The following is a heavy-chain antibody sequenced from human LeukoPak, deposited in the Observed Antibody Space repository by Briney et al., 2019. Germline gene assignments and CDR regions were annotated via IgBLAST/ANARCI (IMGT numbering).Heavy chain of an antibody. Sequence: ASVKVSCKASGYTFTSYGISWVRQAPGQGLEWMGWISAYNGNTNYAQKLQGRVTMTTDTSTSTAYMELRSLRSDDTAVYYCARSGYSSGWYPSNWFDPWGQGTLVTVSS. CDR2: ISAYNGNT. V-gene: IGHV1-18*01. CDR1: GYTFTSYG. CDR3: ARSGYSSGWYPSNWFDP. J-gene: IGHJ5*02. D-gene: IGHD6-19*01.